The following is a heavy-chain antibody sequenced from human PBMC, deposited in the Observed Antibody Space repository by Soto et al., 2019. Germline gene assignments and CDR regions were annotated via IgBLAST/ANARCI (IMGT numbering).Heavy chain of an antibody. CDR3: ARSHSESSPALDYYYGMDV. V-gene: IGHV1-69*13. Sequence: ASVKVSCKASGGPFKSYAISWVRQAPGQGLEWRGGIIPIFGTANYAQKFQGRVTITADESTSTAYMELSSLRSEDTAVYYCARSHSESSPALDYYYGMDVWGQGTTVTVAS. CDR2: IIPIFGTA. D-gene: IGHD3-10*01. J-gene: IGHJ6*02. CDR1: GGPFKSYA.